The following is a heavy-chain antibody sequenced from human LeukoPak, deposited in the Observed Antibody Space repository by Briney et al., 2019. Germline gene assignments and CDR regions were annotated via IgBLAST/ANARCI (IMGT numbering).Heavy chain of an antibody. D-gene: IGHD3-10*01. CDR1: GGSISSYY. Sequence: SETLSLTCTVSGGSISSYYWSWIRQPPGKGLGWIGYISYSGSTNYNPSLKSRVTISVDTSRNQFSLKLSSVTAADTAVYYCARGRLGGSGSYYNVLDYWGQGTLVTVSP. J-gene: IGHJ4*02. CDR2: ISYSGST. V-gene: IGHV4-59*01. CDR3: ARGRLGGSGSYYNVLDY.